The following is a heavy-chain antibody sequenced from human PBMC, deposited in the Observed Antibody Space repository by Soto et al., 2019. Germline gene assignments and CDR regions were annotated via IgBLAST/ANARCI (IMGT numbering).Heavy chain of an antibody. CDR2: ISYEGSNK. J-gene: IGHJ6*02. CDR1: GFTFSSYA. D-gene: IGHD5-12*01. Sequence: QVQLVESGGGVVQPGRSLRLSCAASGFTFSSYAMHWVRQAPGKGLEWVAVISYEGSNKYYADSVKGRFTISRDNSKNXXYLLMTSLRAEDTAVYYCARDYYRFNSGYGFSMDVWGQGTTVTVSS. V-gene: IGHV3-30-3*01. CDR3: ARDYYRFNSGYGFSMDV.